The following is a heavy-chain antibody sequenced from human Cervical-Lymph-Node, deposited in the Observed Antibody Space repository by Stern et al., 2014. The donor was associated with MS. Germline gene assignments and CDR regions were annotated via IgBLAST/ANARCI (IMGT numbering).Heavy chain of an antibody. CDR1: GYIFTDYW. Sequence: EDQLVESGAEVKKPGESLKISCRGSGYIFTDYWIGWVRQMPGKGLEWIGIIYTGDSDPRYSPSFQGQVTISADKSISTAYLQWSSLKASDTAMYYCARALDYGAPYWGQGTLVTVSS. D-gene: IGHD4-17*01. CDR3: ARALDYGAPY. CDR2: IYTGDSDP. J-gene: IGHJ4*02. V-gene: IGHV5-51*03.